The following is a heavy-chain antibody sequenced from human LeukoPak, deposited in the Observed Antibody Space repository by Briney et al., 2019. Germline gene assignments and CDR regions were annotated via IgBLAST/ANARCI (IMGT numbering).Heavy chain of an antibody. CDR1: GFTFSDYY. V-gene: IGHV3-11*01. CDR3: ARAASYYYDSSGYRH. J-gene: IGHJ4*02. D-gene: IGHD3-22*01. CDR2: ISSSGSTI. Sequence: GGSLRLSCAASGFTFSDYYMSWIRQAPGKGLEWASYISSSGSTIYYADSVKGRFTISRDNAKNSLYLQMNSLRAEDTAVYYCARAASYYYDSSGYRHWGQGTLVTVSS.